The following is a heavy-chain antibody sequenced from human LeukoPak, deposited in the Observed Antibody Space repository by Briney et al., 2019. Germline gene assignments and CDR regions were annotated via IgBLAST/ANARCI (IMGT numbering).Heavy chain of an antibody. V-gene: IGHV3-23*01. CDR3: AKDPYGTRYFDY. J-gene: IGHJ4*02. Sequence: GGSLRLSCAASGFTFNKYALSWVRQAPGKGLEWVSSLSGSGGNTYYADSVKGRFTISRDNSKNTVYLQMNSLRAGDTAVYYCAKDPYGTRYFDYWGQGTLVTVSS. CDR1: GFTFNKYA. CDR2: LSGSGGNT. D-gene: IGHD2-2*01.